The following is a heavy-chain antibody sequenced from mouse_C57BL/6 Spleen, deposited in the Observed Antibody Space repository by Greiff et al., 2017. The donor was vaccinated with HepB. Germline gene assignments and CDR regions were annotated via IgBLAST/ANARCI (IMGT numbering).Heavy chain of an antibody. CDR3: AIACYGYDWYFDV. CDR1: GYTFTSYW. D-gene: IGHD2-9*01. V-gene: IGHV1-69*01. J-gene: IGHJ1*03. Sequence: QVQLQQSGAELVMPGASVKLSCKASGYTFTSYWMHWVKQRPGQGLEWIGEIDPSDSYTNYNQKFKGKSTLTVDKSSSTAYMQLSSLTSEDSAVYYCAIACYGYDWYFDVWGTGTTVTVSS. CDR2: IDPSDSYT.